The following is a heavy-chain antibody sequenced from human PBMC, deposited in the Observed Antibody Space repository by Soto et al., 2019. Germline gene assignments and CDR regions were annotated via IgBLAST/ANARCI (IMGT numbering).Heavy chain of an antibody. D-gene: IGHD2-21*02. V-gene: IGHV3-23*01. CDR1: EFTFSSHA. Sequence: EVQLLESGGGLVQPGGSLRLSCAASEFTFSSHAMGWVRQAPGKGLECVSVITDSGLTTYYADSVKGRFTITRDNSKNTLYLQMNSLRAEDTAVYHCVRGPGDQFDYWGQGTLVTVSS. J-gene: IGHJ4*02. CDR2: ITDSGLTT. CDR3: VRGPGDQFDY.